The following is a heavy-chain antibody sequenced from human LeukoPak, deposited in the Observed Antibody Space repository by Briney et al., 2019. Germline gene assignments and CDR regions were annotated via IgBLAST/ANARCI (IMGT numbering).Heavy chain of an antibody. CDR1: GFTFSSYA. V-gene: IGHV3-23*01. CDR3: AKESGSYIAARYLFDY. CDR2: ISGSGGST. Sequence: GGSLRLSCAASGFTFSSYAMSWVRQAPGKGLEWVSAISGSGGSTYYADSVKGRFTISRDNSKNTLYLQMNSLRAEDTAVYYCAKESGSYIAARYLFDYWGQGTLVTVSS. D-gene: IGHD6-6*01. J-gene: IGHJ4*02.